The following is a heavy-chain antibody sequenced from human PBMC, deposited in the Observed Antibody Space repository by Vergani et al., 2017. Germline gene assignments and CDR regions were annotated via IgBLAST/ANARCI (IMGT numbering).Heavy chain of an antibody. D-gene: IGHD1-1*01. J-gene: IGHJ1*01. V-gene: IGHV3-30*03. Sequence: QVHLVESGGGVVQPGRSLRLSCVVPGFTSSYYGMHWVRQAPGKGLEWVAVISYDGTQKYYADSVKGRFTISRDNYKSTLYLQMNSLRTEDTAVYYCATKSCGTPGCQIGYFREWGQGTLVTVSS. CDR3: ATKSCGTPGCQIGYFRE. CDR2: ISYDGTQK. CDR1: GFTSSYYG.